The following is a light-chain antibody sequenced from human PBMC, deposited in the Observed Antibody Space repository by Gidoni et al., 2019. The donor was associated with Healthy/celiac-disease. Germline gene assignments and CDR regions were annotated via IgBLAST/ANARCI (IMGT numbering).Light chain of an antibody. CDR3: MQALQTPDT. J-gene: IGKJ4*01. CDR1: QSLLHSNGYNY. Sequence: DIVMTQSPLSLPVTPGEPASISCRSSQSLLHSNGYNYLDWYLQKPGQSPQLLIYLGSNRASGVHDRFSGSGSGTDFTLKISRVEAEDVGVYYCMQALQTPDTFXGXTKVEIK. CDR2: LGS. V-gene: IGKV2-28*01.